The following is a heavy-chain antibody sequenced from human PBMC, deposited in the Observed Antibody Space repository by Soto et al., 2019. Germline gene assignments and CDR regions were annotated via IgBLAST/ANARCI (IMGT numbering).Heavy chain of an antibody. D-gene: IGHD5-12*01. CDR3: AKGSGDDSGLFDY. CDR2: MLSDGSNK. Sequence: GESLKISCAASGFTFSTYGMHWVRQAPGKGLEWVAVMLSDGSNKYYIDSVKGRFTISRDNSKNTLYLQMNSLRAEDTALYYCAKGSGDDSGLFDYWGQGTLVTVPS. CDR1: GFTFSTYG. J-gene: IGHJ4*02. V-gene: IGHV3-30*18.